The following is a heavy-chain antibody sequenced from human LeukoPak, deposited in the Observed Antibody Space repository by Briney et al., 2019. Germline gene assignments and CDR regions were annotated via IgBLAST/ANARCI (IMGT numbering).Heavy chain of an antibody. CDR3: AKSQPSAISWFDP. CDR1: GFTVSSNY. V-gene: IGHV3-53*01. Sequence: PGGSLRLSCAASGFTVSSNYMSWVRQAPGKGLEWVSVIYSGGSTYYADSVKGRFTISRDNSKNTLWLQMNSLRDEDTAVYYCAKSQPSAISWFDPWGQGTLVTVSS. J-gene: IGHJ5*02. CDR2: IYSGGST. D-gene: IGHD2-2*02.